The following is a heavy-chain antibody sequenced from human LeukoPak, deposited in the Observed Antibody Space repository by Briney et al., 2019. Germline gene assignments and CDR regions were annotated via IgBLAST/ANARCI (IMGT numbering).Heavy chain of an antibody. J-gene: IGHJ4*02. D-gene: IGHD3-22*01. CDR1: GFTFSSYA. CDR3: AKGGRSPRRSSGYYYDPFDY. V-gene: IGHV3-23*01. Sequence: GGSLRLSCAASGFTFSSYAMSWVRQAPGKGLEWVSAISGSGGSTYYADSVKGRFTISRDNSKNTLYLQMNSLRAEDTAVYYCAKGGRSPRRSSGYYYDPFDYWGQGTLVTVSS. CDR2: ISGSGGST.